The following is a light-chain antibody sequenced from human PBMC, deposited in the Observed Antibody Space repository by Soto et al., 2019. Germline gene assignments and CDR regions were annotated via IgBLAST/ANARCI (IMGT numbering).Light chain of an antibody. Sequence: EIVLTQSPGTLSLSPGERATLSCRASQSVSSSFLAWYQQKLGQAPRLLIYGASSRATCIPDRFSGRGSGTDFTLTSSRLEPEDVAVYYCQQYDSSPITFGGGTKVEIK. V-gene: IGKV3-20*01. CDR2: GAS. CDR1: QSVSSSF. CDR3: QQYDSSPIT. J-gene: IGKJ4*01.